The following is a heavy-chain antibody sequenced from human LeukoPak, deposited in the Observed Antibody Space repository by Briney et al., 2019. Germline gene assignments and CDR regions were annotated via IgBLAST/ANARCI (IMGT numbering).Heavy chain of an antibody. J-gene: IGHJ5*02. CDR1: GFSFRRYA. Sequence: GGSLRLSCAASGFSFRRYAMHWVRKAPGKGLEWVAVISSEGSEQLYADSVKGRFTISRDNSKNTLYLQMNSLRAEDTAVYYCARGSPQGFDPWGQGTLVTVSS. CDR3: ARGSPQGFDP. V-gene: IGHV3-33*08. CDR2: ISSEGSEQ.